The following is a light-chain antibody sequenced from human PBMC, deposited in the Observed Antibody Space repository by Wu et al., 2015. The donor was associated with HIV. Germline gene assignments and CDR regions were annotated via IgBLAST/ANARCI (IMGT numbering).Light chain of an antibody. CDR3: QQRSNWPLT. V-gene: IGKV3-11*01. CDR1: QSVGSQ. CDR2: EAS. Sequence: GERATLSCTASQSVGSQLAWYQQQRGQAPRLLIYEASNRATGIPARFSGSGSGTDFSLTISSLEPEDFAVYYCQQRSNWPLTFGAGTKVEIE. J-gene: IGKJ4*01.